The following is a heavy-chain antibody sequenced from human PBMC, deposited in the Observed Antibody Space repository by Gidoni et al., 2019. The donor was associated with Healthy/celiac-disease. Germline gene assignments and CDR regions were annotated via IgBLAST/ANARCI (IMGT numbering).Heavy chain of an antibody. J-gene: IGHJ6*02. CDR2: INHSGST. Sequence: QVQLQQWGAGLLKPSETLSLTCAVYGGSFSGYYWSWIRQPPGKGLEWIGEINHSGSTNYNPSLKSRVTISVDTSKNQFSLKLSSVTAADTAVYYCAREGPDTIFGVAIISYGMDVWGQGTTVTVSS. D-gene: IGHD3-3*01. V-gene: IGHV4-34*01. CDR3: AREGPDTIFGVAIISYGMDV. CDR1: GGSFSGYY.